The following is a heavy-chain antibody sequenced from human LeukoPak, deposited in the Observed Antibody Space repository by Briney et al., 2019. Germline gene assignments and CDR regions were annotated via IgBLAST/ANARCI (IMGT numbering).Heavy chain of an antibody. J-gene: IGHJ4*02. V-gene: IGHV3-23*01. CDR3: AKEEYSGSLLTLDY. CDR2: ISGSGGST. D-gene: IGHD1-26*01. CDR1: GFTFSSYA. Sequence: SGGSLRLSCAASGFTFSSYAMSWVRQAPGKGLEWVSAISGSGGSTYYADSVKGRFTISRDNSRNTLYLQLNSLRAEDTAVYYCAKEEYSGSLLTLDYWGQGTLVTVSS.